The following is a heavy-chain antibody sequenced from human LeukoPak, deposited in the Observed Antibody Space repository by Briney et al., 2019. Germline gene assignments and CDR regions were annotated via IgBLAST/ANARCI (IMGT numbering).Heavy chain of an antibody. J-gene: IGHJ4*02. CDR1: GFTFSSYA. D-gene: IGHD6-25*01. CDR2: ISYDGSNK. V-gene: IGHV3-30*04. CDR3: ARQRADSGMDY. Sequence: PGRSLRLSCAASGFTFSSYAMHWVRQAPGKGLEWVAVISYDGSNKYYADSVKGRFTISRDNSKNTLYLQMNSLRAEDTAVYHCARQRADSGMDYWGQGTLVTVSS.